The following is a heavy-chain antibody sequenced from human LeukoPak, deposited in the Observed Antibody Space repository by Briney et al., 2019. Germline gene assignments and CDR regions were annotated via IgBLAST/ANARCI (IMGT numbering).Heavy chain of an antibody. Sequence: SQTLSLTCTVSGGSLSSGGYYWSWTRQHPGKGLEWIGYIYYSGSTYYNPSLKSRVTISVDTSKNQFSLKLSSVTAADTAVYYCARRRVDTAMGDAFDIWGQGTVVTVSS. CDR1: GGSLSSGGYY. CDR3: ARRRVDTAMGDAFDI. V-gene: IGHV4-31*03. CDR2: IYYSGST. D-gene: IGHD5-18*01. J-gene: IGHJ3*02.